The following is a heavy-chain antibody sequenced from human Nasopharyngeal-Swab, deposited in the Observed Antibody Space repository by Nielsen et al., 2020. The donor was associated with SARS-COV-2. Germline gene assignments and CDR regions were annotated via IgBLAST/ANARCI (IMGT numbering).Heavy chain of an antibody. V-gene: IGHV4-34*01. CDR2: LNHSGST. D-gene: IGHD3-10*01. Sequence: SETLSLTCTVYGGSFSGYYWSWIRQPPGKGLEWIGELNHSGSTNYNPSLKSRVPVSVDTSKNQFSLKLSSVTAADTAVYYCARAMGLYGSGSYYNFARYYYGMDVWGQGTTVTVSS. CDR1: GGSFSGYY. CDR3: ARAMGLYGSGSYYNFARYYYGMDV. J-gene: IGHJ6*02.